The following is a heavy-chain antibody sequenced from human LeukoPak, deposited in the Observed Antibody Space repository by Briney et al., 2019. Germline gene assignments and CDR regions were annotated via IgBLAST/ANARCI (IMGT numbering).Heavy chain of an antibody. J-gene: IGHJ4*02. Sequence: SETLSLTCAVYGGSFSGYYWSWIRQPPGKVLEWIGEINHSENTNYNPSLKSRVTISVDTSKNQFSLKRSSVTAADTAVYYCARGRSIAAAGLFGYWGQGTLVTVSS. V-gene: IGHV4-34*01. CDR1: GGSFSGYY. D-gene: IGHD6-13*01. CDR2: INHSENT. CDR3: ARGRSIAAAGLFGY.